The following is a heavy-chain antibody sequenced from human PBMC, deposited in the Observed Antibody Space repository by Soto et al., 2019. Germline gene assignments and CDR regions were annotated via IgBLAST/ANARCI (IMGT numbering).Heavy chain of an antibody. D-gene: IGHD3-22*01. CDR1: GFSFDEYA. V-gene: IGHV3-9*01. J-gene: IGHJ3*01. CDR2: ISWNSATI. Sequence: SLRLSCSASGFSFDEYALHWVRQTPGKGLEWVSGISWNSATIEFADSVKGRFNISRDNAKNSLYLQMNSLTTEDTAVYFCAKVRGRTYYYDTFDVWGQGTMVTVSS. CDR3: AKVRGRTYYYDTFDV.